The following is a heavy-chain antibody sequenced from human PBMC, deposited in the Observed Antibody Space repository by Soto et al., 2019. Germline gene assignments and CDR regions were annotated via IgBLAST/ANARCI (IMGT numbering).Heavy chain of an antibody. J-gene: IGHJ6*02. D-gene: IGHD2-2*01. CDR2: IYHSGST. CDR1: GGSISSNKW. V-gene: IGHV4-4*02. CDR3: ARDDHIVVVPTSLGAMDV. Sequence: QVQLQESGPGLVKPSETLSLTCAVYGGSISSNKWWSWVRQPPGKGLEWIGEIYHSGSTNYNPSLQSRVTISLDKSNNQFSLKLTSVPAADSAVYYCARDDHIVVVPTSLGAMDVWGQGTTVTVSS.